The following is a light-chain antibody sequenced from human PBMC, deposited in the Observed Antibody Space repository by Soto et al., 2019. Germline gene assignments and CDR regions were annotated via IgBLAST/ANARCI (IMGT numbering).Light chain of an antibody. Sequence: SALTQPASVSGSPGQSITVSCTGTSSDVGGYNSVSWYQQHPGKPPKLIIYEVSNRPSGVSDRFSGSKSGNMASLTISGLQAEDEADYYCSSYTSTSSYVFATGTKVTVL. CDR2: EVS. J-gene: IGLJ1*01. V-gene: IGLV2-14*03. CDR1: SSDVGGYNS. CDR3: SSYTSTSSYV.